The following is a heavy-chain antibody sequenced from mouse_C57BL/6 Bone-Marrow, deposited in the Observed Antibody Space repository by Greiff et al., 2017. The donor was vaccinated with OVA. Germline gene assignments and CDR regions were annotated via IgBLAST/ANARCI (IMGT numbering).Heavy chain of an antibody. CDR2: IDPESYDT. CDR1: GFNIKDDY. CDR3: TKIAY. Sequence: EVQLVESGAELVRPGASVKLSCTVSGFNIKDDYIHWVKQRPEQGLEWIGWIDPESYDTEYASKFQGMATLTADTSSNTAYLQLSSLTSEDTAVYYCTKIAYWGQGTLVTVSA. J-gene: IGHJ3*01. V-gene: IGHV14-4*01.